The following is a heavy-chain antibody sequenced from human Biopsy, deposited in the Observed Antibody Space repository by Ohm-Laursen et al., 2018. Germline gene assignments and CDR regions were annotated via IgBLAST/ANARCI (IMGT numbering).Heavy chain of an antibody. CDR3: AREYPEGDV. CDR1: GGPFNNHA. D-gene: IGHD2-2*02. J-gene: IGHJ6*02. Sequence: GASVKVSCNASGGPFNNHAISWVRQAPGQGLEWMGRIIPLLGITNYAERFQGRVTISVDRSTSTAYMELSSLKSEDTAVYYCAREYPEGDVWGQGTSVTVSS. CDR2: IIPLLGIT. V-gene: IGHV1-69*04.